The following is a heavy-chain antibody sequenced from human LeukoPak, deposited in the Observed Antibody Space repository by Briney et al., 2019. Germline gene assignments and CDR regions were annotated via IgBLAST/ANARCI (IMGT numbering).Heavy chain of an antibody. CDR3: AKSPVFGYYDSLYYFDY. CDR1: GFTFSSYA. J-gene: IGHJ4*02. V-gene: IGHV3-23*01. Sequence: GGSLRLSCAASGFTFSSYAMSWVRQAPGRGLEWVSAISGSGGSTYYADSVKGRFTISRDNSKNTLYLQMNSLRAEDTAVYYCAKSPVFGYYDSLYYFDYWGQGTLVTVSS. CDR2: ISGSGGST. D-gene: IGHD3-22*01.